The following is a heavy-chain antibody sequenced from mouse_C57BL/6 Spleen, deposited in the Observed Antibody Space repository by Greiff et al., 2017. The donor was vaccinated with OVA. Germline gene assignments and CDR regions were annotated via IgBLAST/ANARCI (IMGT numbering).Heavy chain of an antibody. CDR2: INYDGSST. J-gene: IGHJ4*01. CDR3: ARHDSRRGDDAMDY. D-gene: IGHD2-4*01. V-gene: IGHV5-16*01. Sequence: EVKLVESEGGLVQPGSSMKLSCTASGFTFSDYYMAWVRQVPEKGLEWVANINYDGSSTYYLDSLKSRFIISRDNAKNILYLQMSSLKSEDTATYYCARHDSRRGDDAMDYWGQGTSVTVSS. CDR1: GFTFSDYY.